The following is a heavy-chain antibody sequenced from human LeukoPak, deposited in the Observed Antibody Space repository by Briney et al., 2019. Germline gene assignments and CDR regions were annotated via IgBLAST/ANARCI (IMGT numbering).Heavy chain of an antibody. Sequence: PGGSLRLSCAASGFTFSSYWMSWVRQAPGKGLEWVANIKQDGSEKCYVDSVKGRFTISRDNAKNSLYLQMNSLRAEDTAVYYCARHSRSSGWYFKHWGQGTLVTVSS. CDR2: IKQDGSEK. V-gene: IGHV3-7*01. D-gene: IGHD6-19*01. CDR1: GFTFSSYW. J-gene: IGHJ4*02. CDR3: ARHSRSSGWYFKH.